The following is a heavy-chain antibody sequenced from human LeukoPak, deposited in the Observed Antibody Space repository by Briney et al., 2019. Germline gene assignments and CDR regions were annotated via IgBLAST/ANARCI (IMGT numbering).Heavy chain of an antibody. CDR2: INAGNGNT. D-gene: IGHD3-10*01. CDR3: ARLTYYYGSGSYYAQAFDY. Sequence: ASVKVSCKASGYTFTSYAMHWVRQAPGQRLEWMGWINAGNGNTKYSQKFQGRVTITRDTSASTAYMELSSLRSEDTAVYYCARLTYYYGSGSYYAQAFDYWGQGTLVTVSS. J-gene: IGHJ4*02. CDR1: GYTFTSYA. V-gene: IGHV1-3*01.